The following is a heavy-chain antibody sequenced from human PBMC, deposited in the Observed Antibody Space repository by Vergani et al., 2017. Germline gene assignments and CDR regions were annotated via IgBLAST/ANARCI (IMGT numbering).Heavy chain of an antibody. D-gene: IGHD2-15*01. J-gene: IGHJ3*01. CDR3: ARDNKRLRPSAFDL. CDR1: GASIRSSNYY. Sequence: QLQLQESGPGLVKPSATLPLTCSVSGASIRSSNYYWGWIRQPPGKGLEWIASIYYSGGTYYNPSLNSRVTISVDTSKNQFSLKLSSVTAADTAVYFCARDNKRLRPSAFDLWGQGTLVTVSS. CDR2: IYYSGGT. V-gene: IGHV4-39*02.